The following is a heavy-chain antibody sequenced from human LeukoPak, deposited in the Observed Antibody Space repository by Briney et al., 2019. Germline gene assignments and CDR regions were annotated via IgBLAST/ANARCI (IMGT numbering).Heavy chain of an antibody. J-gene: IGHJ1*01. V-gene: IGHV5-51*01. CDR1: GYSFTTYW. Sequence: GESLKISCKGSGYSFTTYWIGWMRQMPGKGLEWMGIIYPGDSDTRYSPSFQGQVTISADKSISTAYLQWSSLKASDTAMYYCARPNSSGWYYFQHWGQGTLVTVSS. CDR3: ARPNSSGWYYFQH. D-gene: IGHD6-19*01. CDR2: IYPGDSDT.